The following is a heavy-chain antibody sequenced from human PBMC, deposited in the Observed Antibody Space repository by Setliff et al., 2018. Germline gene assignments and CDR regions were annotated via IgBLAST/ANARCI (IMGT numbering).Heavy chain of an antibody. V-gene: IGHV4-4*08. CDR2: ISPGRSI. CDR1: GGSISNFY. CDR3: ARDRRDYIGAGSSEIDYYYYYYMDV. J-gene: IGHJ6*03. Sequence: SETLSLTCSVSGGSISNFYWSWIRQPPGKGLEWIGSISPGRSINYNPSLRSRVTISGDTSKNQISLNWSSGTAADTAVYYCARDRRDYIGAGSSEIDYYYYYYMDVWGKGTTVTVSS. D-gene: IGHD3-10*01.